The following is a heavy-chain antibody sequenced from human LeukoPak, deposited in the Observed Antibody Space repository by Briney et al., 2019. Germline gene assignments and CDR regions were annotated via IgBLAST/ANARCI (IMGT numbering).Heavy chain of an antibody. Sequence: GESLKISCKGSGYSFTNYWIGWVRQMPGKGLEWMGVIYPADSDTRYSPSFQGQVTISADKSISTAYLQLSSLKASDTAMYYCARHLGISGYSYGLDYWGQGTLVTVSS. J-gene: IGHJ4*02. V-gene: IGHV5-51*01. CDR3: ARHLGISGYSYGLDY. CDR1: GYSFTNYW. D-gene: IGHD5-18*01. CDR2: IYPADSDT.